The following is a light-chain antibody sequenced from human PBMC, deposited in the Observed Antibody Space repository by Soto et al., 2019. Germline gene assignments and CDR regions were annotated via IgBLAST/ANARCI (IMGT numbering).Light chain of an antibody. Sequence: EILMTQSPATLSVSPGERATLSCRASQRVSSNLAGYQQKPGQAPRLLFYGASTRATGIPARFSGSGSGTEFTLTISSLQSEDFAVYYCQQYNNWPRTFGQGTKVEIK. CDR1: QRVSSN. J-gene: IGKJ1*01. CDR2: GAS. V-gene: IGKV3-15*01. CDR3: QQYNNWPRT.